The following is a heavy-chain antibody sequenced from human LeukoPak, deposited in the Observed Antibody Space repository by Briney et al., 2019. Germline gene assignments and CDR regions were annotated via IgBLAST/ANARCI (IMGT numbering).Heavy chain of an antibody. V-gene: IGHV3-23*01. J-gene: IGHJ4*02. CDR3: AKAEYYYDSSGPGDMGY. Sequence: PGGSLRLSCAASGFTFSSYAMSWVRQAPGKGLEWVSAISGSGGSTYYADSVKGRFTISRDDSKNTLYLQMNSLRAEDTAVYYCAKAEYYYDSSGPGDMGYWGQGTLVTVSS. D-gene: IGHD3-22*01. CDR1: GFTFSSYA. CDR2: ISGSGGST.